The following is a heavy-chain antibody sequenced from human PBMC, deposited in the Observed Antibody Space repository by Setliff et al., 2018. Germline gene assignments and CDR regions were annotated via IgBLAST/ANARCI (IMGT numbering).Heavy chain of an antibody. Sequence: ASVKVSCKASGYTFTSYYMHWVRQAPGRGLEWMGGIIPILGIANYAQKFQGRVTMTEDTSTDTAYMELSSLRSEDTAVYYCAPLTRRYGSGSYPFDYWGQGTLVTVSS. CDR3: APLTRRYGSGSYPFDY. CDR1: GYTFTSYY. D-gene: IGHD3-10*01. J-gene: IGHJ4*02. V-gene: IGHV1-69*10. CDR2: IIPILGIA.